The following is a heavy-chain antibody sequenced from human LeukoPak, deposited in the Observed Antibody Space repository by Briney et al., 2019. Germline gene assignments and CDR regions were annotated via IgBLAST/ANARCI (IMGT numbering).Heavy chain of an antibody. V-gene: IGHV4-39*07. CDR3: ARGYCSGGSCYSYYYYNYMDV. CDR2: IHYSGST. CDR1: GGSISSSSYY. D-gene: IGHD2-15*01. J-gene: IGHJ6*03. Sequence: SETLSLTCTVSGGSISSSSYYWGWIRQPPGKGLEWIGSIHYSGSTNYNPSLKSRITISVDTSKNQFSLKLSSVTAADTAVYYCARGYCSGGSCYSYYYYNYMDVWGKGTTVTVSS.